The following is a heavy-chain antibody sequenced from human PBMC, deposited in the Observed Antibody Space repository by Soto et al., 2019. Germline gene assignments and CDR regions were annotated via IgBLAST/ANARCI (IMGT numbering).Heavy chain of an antibody. CDR2: ISSYNGNT. D-gene: IGHD2-2*01. V-gene: IGHV1-18*01. CDR1: GHTSANFG. Sequence: QVQLVHSGGEVKKPGATVKVSCQASGHTSANFGVSWVRQAPGQGLEWMGWISSYNGNTKYAQNLQGRITLTTDPSTSTVYMELRSLISDDTAVYYCATDRGGAEKFRYCSSTSCPMYFDNWGQGTLVTVSS. J-gene: IGHJ4*02. CDR3: ATDRGGAEKFRYCSSTSCPMYFDN.